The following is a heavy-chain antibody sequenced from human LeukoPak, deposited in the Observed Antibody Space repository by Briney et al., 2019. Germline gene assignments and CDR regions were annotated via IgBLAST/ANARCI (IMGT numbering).Heavy chain of an antibody. D-gene: IGHD3-3*01. J-gene: IGHJ4*02. CDR1: AFTFSTYT. CDR3: AKIPREWLFTISADY. CDR2: ISGSGGST. Sequence: GGSLRLSCAASAFTFSTYTMNWVRQAPGKGLEWVSAISGSGGSTYYADSVKGRFTISRDNSKNTLYLQMNSLRAEDTAVYYCAKIPREWLFTISADYWGQGTLVTVSS. V-gene: IGHV3-23*01.